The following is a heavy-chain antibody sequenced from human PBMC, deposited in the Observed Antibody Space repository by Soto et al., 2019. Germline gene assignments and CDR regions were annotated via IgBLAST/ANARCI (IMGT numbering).Heavy chain of an antibody. D-gene: IGHD6-6*01. J-gene: IGHJ4*02. CDR1: LFTFSGFS. V-gene: IGHV3-21*04. Sequence: GGSLRLSCTASLFTFSGFSMNWVRQAPGQGLEWVSSISGASEYILYADSVKGRFTVSRDNAKNSLFLQMNDLRPEDTAVYYCARGETVPPRPGFDFWGQGVQVTVSS. CDR3: ARGETVPPRPGFDF. CDR2: ISGASEYI.